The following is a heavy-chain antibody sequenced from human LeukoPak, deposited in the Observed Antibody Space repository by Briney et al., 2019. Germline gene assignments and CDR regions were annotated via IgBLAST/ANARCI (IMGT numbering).Heavy chain of an antibody. D-gene: IGHD6-19*01. Sequence: PSETLSLTCTVSGGSISDSGYFWGWIRQPPGKGLEWIGSIFYSGSTYYNPSLKSRVTISIDTSKNQFSLRLSSVTAADTAVYFCARRHGGAGGWVFDNWGQGTLVTVSS. CDR3: ARRHGGAGGWVFDN. CDR2: IFYSGST. V-gene: IGHV4-39*01. CDR1: GGSISDSGYF. J-gene: IGHJ4*02.